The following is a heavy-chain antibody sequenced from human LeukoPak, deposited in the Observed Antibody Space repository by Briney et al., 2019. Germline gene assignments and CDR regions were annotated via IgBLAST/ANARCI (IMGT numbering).Heavy chain of an antibody. CDR1: GYTFTSYW. J-gene: IGHJ4*02. CDR3: ATSNLTYDFWSGYYFDY. CDR2: IYPGDSDT. V-gene: IGHV5-51*01. D-gene: IGHD3-3*01. Sequence: GESLKISCQGSGYTFTSYWIGWVRQMPVKGLEWMGSIYPGDSDTKYSPSFQGQVTISVDKSTNTAYLQWKSLKASDTAMYYCATSNLTYDFWSGYYFDYWGQGTLVTVSS.